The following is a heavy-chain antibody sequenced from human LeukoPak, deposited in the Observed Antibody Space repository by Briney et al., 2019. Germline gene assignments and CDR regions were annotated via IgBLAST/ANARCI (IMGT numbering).Heavy chain of an antibody. CDR3: ARGLNSYCSGGSCVDYYYGMDV. Sequence: GASVKVSCKASGYTFTSYDINWVRQATGQGLEWMGWMNPNSGNTGYAQKFQGRVTMTRNTSISTAYMELSSLRSEDTAVYYRARGLNSYCSGGSCVDYYYGMDVWGQGTTVTVSS. V-gene: IGHV1-8*01. CDR2: MNPNSGNT. J-gene: IGHJ6*02. D-gene: IGHD2-15*01. CDR1: GYTFTSYD.